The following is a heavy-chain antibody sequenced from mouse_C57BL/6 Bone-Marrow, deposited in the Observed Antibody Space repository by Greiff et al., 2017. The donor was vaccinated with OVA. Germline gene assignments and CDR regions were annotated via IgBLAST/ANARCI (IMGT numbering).Heavy chain of an antibody. D-gene: IGHD2-4*01. CDR2: IYWDDDK. CDR1: GFSLSTSGMG. Sequence: QVQLQQSGPGILQSSQTLSLTCSFSGFSLSTSGMGVSWIRQPSGKGLEWLAHIYWDDDKRYNPSLKSRLTISKDTSRNQVFLKITSVDTADTATYYCARRIYYDYDWYFDVWGTGTTVTVSS. CDR3: ARRIYYDYDWYFDV. J-gene: IGHJ1*03. V-gene: IGHV8-12*01.